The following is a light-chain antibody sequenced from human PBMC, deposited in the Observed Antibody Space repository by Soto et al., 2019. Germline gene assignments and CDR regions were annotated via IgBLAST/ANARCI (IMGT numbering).Light chain of an antibody. CDR3: QQFNNYPNT. J-gene: IGKJ5*01. CDR1: RDIRNY. CDR2: SAS. Sequence: IQLTQSPSSLSASVGDRVTITCRASRDIRNYLAWYQQRPGKAPKLLIFSASTLQGGVPSRFSASGSGTDFSLTISSLQPEDAAIYYCQQFNNYPNTFGQGTRLEIK. V-gene: IGKV1-9*01.